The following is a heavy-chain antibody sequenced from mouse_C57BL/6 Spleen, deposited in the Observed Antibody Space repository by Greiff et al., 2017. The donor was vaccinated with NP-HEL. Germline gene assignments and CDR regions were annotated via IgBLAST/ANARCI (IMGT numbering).Heavy chain of an antibody. D-gene: IGHD3-2*02. CDR1: GYTFTSYW. CDR2: IDPSDSYT. V-gene: IGHV1-59*01. CDR3: ARADSSGYLAY. Sequence: QVQLQQSGAELVRPGTSVKLSCKASGYTFTSYWMHWVKQRPGQGLEWIGVIDPSDSYTNYNQKFKGKATLTVDTSSSTAYMQLSSLTSEDSAVYYCARADSSGYLAYWGQGTLVTASA. J-gene: IGHJ3*01.